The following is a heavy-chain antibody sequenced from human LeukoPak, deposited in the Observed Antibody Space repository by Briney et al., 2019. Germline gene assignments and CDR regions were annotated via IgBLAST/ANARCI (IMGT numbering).Heavy chain of an antibody. J-gene: IGHJ4*02. CDR1: GFTFSSYG. Sequence: GGSLRLSCAASGFTFSSYGMHWVRQAPGKGLEWVAFIRYDGSNKYYADSVKGRFTISRDNAKNSLYLQMNSLRAEDTAVYYCARDPHHYYGSGSYTYWGQGTLVTVSS. D-gene: IGHD3-10*01. V-gene: IGHV3-30*02. CDR2: IRYDGSNK. CDR3: ARDPHHYYGSGSYTY.